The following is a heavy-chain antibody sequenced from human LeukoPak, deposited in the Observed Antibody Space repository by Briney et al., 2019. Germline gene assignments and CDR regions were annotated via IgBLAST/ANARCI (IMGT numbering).Heavy chain of an antibody. CDR2: IDGDGATT. D-gene: IGHD3-22*01. J-gene: IGHJ1*01. Sequence: GGSLRLSCAASGFTFNSYLMSWVRQAPGKGLVWVSRIDGDGATTSYEDSVKGRFTISRDNSKNTLYLQMNSLRAEDTAVYYCAKDPLLYDSSGYYQRAEYFQHWGQGTLVTVSS. CDR1: GFTFNSYL. CDR3: AKDPLLYDSSGYYQRAEYFQH. V-gene: IGHV3-74*01.